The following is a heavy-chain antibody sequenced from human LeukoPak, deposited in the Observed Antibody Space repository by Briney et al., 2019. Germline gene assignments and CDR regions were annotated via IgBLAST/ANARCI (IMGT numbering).Heavy chain of an antibody. CDR2: IYYTGTT. Sequence: SETLSLTCSVSGGSISSCYWSWIRQPPGKGLEWIGYIYYTGTTNYNPSLKSRVTISVDTSKNQFSLNMNSVTAADTAVYYCARAPRSAWYSFDYWGQGTLVTVSS. V-gene: IGHV4-59*01. D-gene: IGHD6-19*01. CDR1: GGSISSCY. J-gene: IGHJ4*02. CDR3: ARAPRSAWYSFDY.